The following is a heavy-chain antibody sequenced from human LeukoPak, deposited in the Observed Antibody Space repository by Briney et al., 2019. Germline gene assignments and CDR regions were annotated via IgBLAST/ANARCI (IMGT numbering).Heavy chain of an antibody. CDR2: ISGSGDNT. CDR1: GFTFDDYG. Sequence: GGSLRLSCEASGFTFDDYGMGWVRQAPGKGLEWVSGISGSGDNTWYADSVKGRFTISRDNSKNTLYLQMNSLRAEDTAVYYCAKDGNYDILTGYFLDYYYCMDVWGKGTTVTISS. J-gene: IGHJ6*03. V-gene: IGHV3-23*01. CDR3: AKDGNYDILTGYFLDYYYCMDV. D-gene: IGHD3-9*01.